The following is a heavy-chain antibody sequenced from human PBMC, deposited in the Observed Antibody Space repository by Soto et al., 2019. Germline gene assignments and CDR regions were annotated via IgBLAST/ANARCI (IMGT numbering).Heavy chain of an antibody. CDR3: AKGSSSWRHY. V-gene: IGHV3-23*01. J-gene: IGHJ4*02. CDR2: ISGSGGST. CDR1: VVTVSSYG. Sequence: GALRRSCARRVVTVSSYGLRRYRQAPRKGLEWVSAISGSGGSTYYADSVKGRFTISRDNSKKTLYLKMNGLRAEGTAVYYCAKGSSSWRHYWGQGPLVTVSS. D-gene: IGHD6-13*01.